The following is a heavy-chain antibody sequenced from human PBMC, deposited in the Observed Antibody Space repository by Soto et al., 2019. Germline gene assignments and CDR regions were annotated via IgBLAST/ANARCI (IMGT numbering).Heavy chain of an antibody. CDR3: ARGPICSGGSCYPSSGPAMSDI. D-gene: IGHD2-15*01. CDR1: GYTFTSYD. V-gene: IGHV1-8*01. CDR2: MNPNSGNT. J-gene: IGHJ3*02. Sequence: ASVKVSCKASGYTFTSYDINWVRQATGQGLEWMGWMNPNSGNTGYAQKFQGRVTMTRNTSISTAYMELSSLRSEDTAVYYCARGPICSGGSCYPSSGPAMSDIWGQGTMVTVSS.